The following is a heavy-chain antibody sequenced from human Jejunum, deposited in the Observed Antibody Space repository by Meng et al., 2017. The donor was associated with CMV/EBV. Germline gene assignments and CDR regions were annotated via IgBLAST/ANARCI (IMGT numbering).Heavy chain of an antibody. J-gene: IGHJ4*02. Sequence: ASGGTFINFRFTWVRQALGQGPEWVGRVIPILGIANFAQKFQGRITITADKSSSTVYMEMNSLKSQDTAIYYCAGGDRAGYYYNYWGQGTLVTVSS. CDR3: AGGDRAGYYYNY. V-gene: IGHV1-69*04. D-gene: IGHD3-9*01. CDR1: GGTFINFR. CDR2: VIPILGIA.